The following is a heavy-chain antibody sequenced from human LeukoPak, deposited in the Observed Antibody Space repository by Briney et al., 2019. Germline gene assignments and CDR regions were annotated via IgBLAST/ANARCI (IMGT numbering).Heavy chain of an antibody. Sequence: SETLSLTCTVSGGSISSYYWSWIRQPPGKGLEWIGYIYTSGSTNYNPSLKSRVSISIDTSKNQFSLKLTSVTAADTAVYYCARVFDSWGQGALVTVSS. V-gene: IGHV4-4*09. CDR3: ARVFDS. CDR2: IYTSGST. J-gene: IGHJ4*02. CDR1: GGSISSYY.